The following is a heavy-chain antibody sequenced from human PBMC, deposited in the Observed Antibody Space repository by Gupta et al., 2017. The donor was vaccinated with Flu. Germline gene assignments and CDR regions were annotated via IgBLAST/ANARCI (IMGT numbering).Heavy chain of an antibody. CDR3: ARRNMYAKTFDH. J-gene: IGHJ5*02. CDR2: ADYSGNT. D-gene: IGHD2-8*01. CDR1: DDSITSNNYL. Sequence: QLQLQESGPGLVKPSETLSLICTVSDDSITSNNYLWGWIRQPPGKGLEWIGHADYSGNTFYSPSLKSRATMSVDTSKNQFSLKLNSVTAADTAVYYCARRNMYAKTFDHWGQGTLVTVSS. V-gene: IGHV4-39*01.